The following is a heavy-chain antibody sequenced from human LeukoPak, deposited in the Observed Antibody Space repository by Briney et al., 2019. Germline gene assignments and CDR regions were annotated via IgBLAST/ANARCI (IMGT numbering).Heavy chain of an antibody. CDR1: GYIFTELS. D-gene: IGHD4-17*01. Sequence: ASVKVSFKVSGYIFTELSMHWVRQAPGKGLEWMGGFNPEDGETFYAQKFQGRVTMTEDTSTDTAYMELSSLSYDDTAVYYCATDASGDYLNHWGQGTLVTVSS. CDR3: ATDASGDYLNH. V-gene: IGHV1-24*01. CDR2: FNPEDGET. J-gene: IGHJ4*02.